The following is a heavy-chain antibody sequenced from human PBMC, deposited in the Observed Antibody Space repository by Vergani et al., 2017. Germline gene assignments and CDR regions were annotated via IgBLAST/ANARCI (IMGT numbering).Heavy chain of an antibody. CDR2: IYYSGST. CDR1: GGSISSYY. CDR3: ASLSGSYSGGWFDP. D-gene: IGHD1-26*01. J-gene: IGHJ5*02. Sequence: QVQLQESGPGLVKPSETLSLTCTVSGGSISSYYWSWIRQPPGKGLEWIGYIYYSGSTNYNPSLKSRVTISVDTSKNQFSLKLSSVTAADTAVYYCASLSGSYSGGWFDPWGQRTLVTVSS. V-gene: IGHV4-59*01.